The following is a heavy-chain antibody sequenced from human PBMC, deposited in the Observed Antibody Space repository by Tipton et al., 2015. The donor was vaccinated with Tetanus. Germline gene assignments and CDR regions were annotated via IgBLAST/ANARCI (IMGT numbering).Heavy chain of an antibody. CDR1: GGSISSGNW. CDR3: EIGPKNWLTAGKVY. V-gene: IGHV4-4*02. J-gene: IGHJ4*02. D-gene: IGHD3-10*01. CDR2: IHQSGST. Sequence: TLSLTCAVSGGSISSGNWWSWVRQSPVKWLEWIGEIHQSGSTSYNPSLKSRVSMSVDKAKNEISLKMKSVTAGDTDIYYCEIGPKNWLTAGKVYWGQGIMVTV.